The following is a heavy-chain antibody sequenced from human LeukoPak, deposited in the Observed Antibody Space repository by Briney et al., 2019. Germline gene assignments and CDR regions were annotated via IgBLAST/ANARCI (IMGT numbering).Heavy chain of an antibody. J-gene: IGHJ5*02. CDR1: GGTFSSYA. CDR3: ARVRPDCSGGSCYSGWFDP. Sequence: GSSVKVSCKASGGTFSSYAISWVRQAPGQGLEWMGGIIPIFGTANYAQKFQGRVTMTTDTSTSTAYMELRSLRSDDTAVFYCARVRPDCSGGSCYSGWFDPWGQGTLVTVSS. CDR2: IIPIFGTA. D-gene: IGHD2-15*01. V-gene: IGHV1-69*05.